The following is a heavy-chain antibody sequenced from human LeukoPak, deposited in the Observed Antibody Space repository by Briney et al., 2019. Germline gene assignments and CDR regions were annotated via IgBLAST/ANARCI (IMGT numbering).Heavy chain of an antibody. V-gene: IGHV3-7*01. D-gene: IGHD3-10*01. J-gene: IGHJ4*02. CDR1: GFTFNSYA. CDR2: IRQDGSEK. CDR3: ARDSPLGSY. Sequence: HTGGSLRLSCAASGFTFNSYAMSWVRQAPGKGPEWVANIRQDGSEKNSVGSVRGRFTISRDNAKNTLYLQMSSLRVEDTAVYYCARDSPLGSYWGQGTLVTVAS.